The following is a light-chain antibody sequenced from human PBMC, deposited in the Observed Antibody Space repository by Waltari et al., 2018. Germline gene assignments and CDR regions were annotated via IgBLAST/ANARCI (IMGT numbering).Light chain of an antibody. CDR2: TNN. V-gene: IGLV1-44*01. J-gene: IGLJ2*01. CDR3: SAWDDSLKGVL. CDR1: GSNIRIAT. Sequence: QSVLTQPPSASGTPGQRVTISCSGRGSNIRIATVTWYQQLPGTAPKLLIHTNNQRPSGVPDRFSGSKSGTSASLAISGLQSEDEADYYCSAWDDSLKGVLFGGGTKLTVL.